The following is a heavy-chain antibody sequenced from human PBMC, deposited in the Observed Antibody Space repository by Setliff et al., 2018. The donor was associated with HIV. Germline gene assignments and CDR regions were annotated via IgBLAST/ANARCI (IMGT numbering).Heavy chain of an antibody. J-gene: IGHJ4*02. CDR3: ARAYCNSMRCFEPNY. D-gene: IGHD2-2*01. CDR1: GFTFSSYA. Sequence: GGSLRLSCSASGFTFSSYAMHWVRQAPGKGLEYVSAISSNGGSTYYADSVKGRFTISRDNSKNTLYLQMSSLRAEDTAVYYCARAYCNSMRCFEPNYWGQGTQVTVSS. CDR2: ISSNGGST. V-gene: IGHV3-64D*09.